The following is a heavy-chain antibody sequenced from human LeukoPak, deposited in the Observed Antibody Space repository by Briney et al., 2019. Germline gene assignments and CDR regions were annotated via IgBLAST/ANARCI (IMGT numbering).Heavy chain of an antibody. CDR1: GFTFSSYW. D-gene: IGHD2/OR15-2a*01. J-gene: IGHJ4*02. CDR2: MNQDGSEK. V-gene: IGHV3-7*01. CDR3: ARDWFHAIDY. Sequence: GGSLRLSCAASGFTFSSYWMTWVRQAPGKGLEWVANMNQDGSEKYYVDSVKGRFTISRDNAKNTLYLQMNSLRAEDTAVYYCARDWFHAIDYWGQGTLVTVSS.